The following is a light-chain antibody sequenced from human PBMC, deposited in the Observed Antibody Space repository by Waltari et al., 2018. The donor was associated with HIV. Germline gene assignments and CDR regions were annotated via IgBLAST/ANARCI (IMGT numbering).Light chain of an antibody. CDR2: GDS. CDR1: VSDFGANIH. CDR3: QSYDRTLDSRV. J-gene: IGLJ3*02. Sequence: LTQPPSVSGAPGLHVTITCSPSVSDFGANIHVHWSVHSPGTAPQLLIFGDSVRPSGVPDRFSGSKSGFLASLTVVGLQVGDEADYYCQSYDRTLDSRVFGGGTRLTVL. V-gene: IGLV1-40*01.